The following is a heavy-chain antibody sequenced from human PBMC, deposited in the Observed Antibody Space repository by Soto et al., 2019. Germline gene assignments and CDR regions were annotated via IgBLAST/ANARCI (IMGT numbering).Heavy chain of an antibody. CDR2: IYYSGNT. CDR3: ARDHCHSTGCHILDP. V-gene: IGHV4-59*01. J-gene: IGHJ5*02. CDR1: GGSISSYY. Sequence: QVPLQESGPGLVKPSETLSLTCTVSGGSISSYYWSWIRQPPGEGLEWIGYIYYSGNTNYNPSLKSRVTISVDTSKNQFSLKLTSVTAADTAVYYCARDHCHSTGCHILDPWGQGTLVTVSS. D-gene: IGHD2-2*01.